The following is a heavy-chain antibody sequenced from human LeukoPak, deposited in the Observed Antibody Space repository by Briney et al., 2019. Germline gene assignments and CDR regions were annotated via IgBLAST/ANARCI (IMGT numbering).Heavy chain of an antibody. Sequence: SETLSLTCAVYGGSFSGYYWSWIRQPPGKGLEWIGEINHGGSTNYNPSLKSRVTISVDTSKNQFSPKLSSVTAADTAVYYCARGLGLRFLEWLLYRYPFDYWGQGTLVTVSS. CDR3: ARGLGLRFLEWLLYRYPFDY. J-gene: IGHJ4*02. CDR2: INHGGST. D-gene: IGHD3-3*01. CDR1: GGSFSGYY. V-gene: IGHV4-34*01.